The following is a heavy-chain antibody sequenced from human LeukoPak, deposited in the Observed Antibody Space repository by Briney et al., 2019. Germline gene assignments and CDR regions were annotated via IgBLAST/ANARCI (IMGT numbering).Heavy chain of an antibody. CDR2: ISSSSSTI. D-gene: IGHD6-19*01. Sequence: GGSLRLSCAASGFTFSSYSMNWVRQAPGKGLEWVSYISSSSSTIYYADSVKGRFTISRDNAKNSLYLQMNSLRAEDTAVYYCARDRHSSGWYGDVEVSYFDYWGQGTLVTVSS. CDR1: GFTFSSYS. V-gene: IGHV3-48*01. CDR3: ARDRHSSGWYGDVEVSYFDY. J-gene: IGHJ4*02.